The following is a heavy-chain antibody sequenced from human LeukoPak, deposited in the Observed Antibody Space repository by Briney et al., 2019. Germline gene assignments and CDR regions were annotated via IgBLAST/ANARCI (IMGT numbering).Heavy chain of an antibody. CDR1: GFTFNTYT. Sequence: GGSLRLSCAASGFTFNTYTMSWVHQAPGKGLEWVSSINSRSTKIYYADSVKGRFTVSRDNTKSSLYLQMGSLRAEDTAVYFCAKESGDCGADCLALNDYWGQGTLVTVSS. J-gene: IGHJ4*02. CDR3: AKESGDCGADCLALNDY. V-gene: IGHV3-21*01. D-gene: IGHD2-21*02. CDR2: INSRSTKI.